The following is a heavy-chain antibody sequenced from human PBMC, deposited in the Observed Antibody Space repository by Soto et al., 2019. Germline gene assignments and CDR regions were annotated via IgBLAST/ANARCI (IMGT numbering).Heavy chain of an antibody. Sequence: EVQLVESGGGLVQPGGSLRLSCAASGFTFSSYSMNWVRQAPGKGLEWVSYISESTSGIYYAASVKGRFTISRDNAKNSLYLQMNSLRDEDTAVYYCVRDFHYAFDIWGQGTMLTVSS. CDR2: ISESTSGI. J-gene: IGHJ3*02. CDR1: GFTFSSYS. CDR3: VRDFHYAFDI. V-gene: IGHV3-48*02.